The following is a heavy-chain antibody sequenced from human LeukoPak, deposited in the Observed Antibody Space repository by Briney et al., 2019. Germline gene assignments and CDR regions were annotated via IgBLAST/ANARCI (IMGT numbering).Heavy chain of an antibody. CDR1: GFSFSVYW. CDR3: AKRSAESSGYFDY. Sequence: GGSLRLSCAASGFSFSVYWMHWVRQAPGKGPVWVSRIKTDGSITDYADSVKGRFTISRDNSKSTLYLQMNSLRAEDTAVYYCAKRSAESSGYFDYWGQGTRVTVSS. V-gene: IGHV3-74*01. CDR2: IKTDGSIT. J-gene: IGHJ4*02. D-gene: IGHD6-19*01.